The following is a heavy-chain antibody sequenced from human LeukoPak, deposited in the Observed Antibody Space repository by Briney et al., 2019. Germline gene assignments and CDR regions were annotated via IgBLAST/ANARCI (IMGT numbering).Heavy chain of an antibody. CDR3: AKLIAVAATADY. V-gene: IGHV3-30*02. D-gene: IGHD6-19*01. CDR1: GFSFSSYG. CDR2: IRYDGSNK. Sequence: GGSLRLSCAASGFSFSSYGMHWVRQAPGKGLEWVAFIRYDGSNKYYVDSVKGRFTISRDNSKNTLYLQMNSLRAEDTAVYYCAKLIAVAATADYWGQGTLVTVSS. J-gene: IGHJ4*02.